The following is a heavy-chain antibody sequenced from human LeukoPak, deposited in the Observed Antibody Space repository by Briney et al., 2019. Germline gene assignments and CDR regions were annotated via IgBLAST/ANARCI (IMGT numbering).Heavy chain of an antibody. CDR1: GFTFSSYS. D-gene: IGHD5-12*01. CDR2: ISSSSSTI. CDR3: AREGRGYSGYDRVYYFDY. Sequence: GGSLRLSCAASGFTFSSYSMNWVRQAPGKGLEWVSYISSSSSTIYYADSVKGRFTISRDNAKNSLYLQMNSLRAEDTAVYYCAREGRGYSGYDRVYYFDYWGQGTLVTVSS. J-gene: IGHJ4*02. V-gene: IGHV3-48*04.